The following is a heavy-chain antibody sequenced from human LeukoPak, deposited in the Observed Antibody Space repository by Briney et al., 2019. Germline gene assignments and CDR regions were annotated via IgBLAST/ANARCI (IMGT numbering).Heavy chain of an antibody. V-gene: IGHV3-30*04. CDR3: ASIMITFGGVIVRSLIDY. D-gene: IGHD3-16*02. J-gene: IGHJ4*02. CDR1: GFTFSSYA. Sequence: PGGSLRLSCAASGFTFSSYAMHWVRQAPGKGLEWVAVISYDGSNKYYADSVKGRFTISRDNSKNTLYLQMNSLRAEDTAVYYCASIMITFGGVIVRSLIDYWGQGTLVTVSS. CDR2: ISYDGSNK.